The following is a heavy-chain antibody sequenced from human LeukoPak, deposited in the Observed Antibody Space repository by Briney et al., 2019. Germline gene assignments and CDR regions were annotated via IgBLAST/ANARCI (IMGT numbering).Heavy chain of an antibody. V-gene: IGHV4-34*01. CDR3: ARGGVMVAGTPYYSYGMDV. D-gene: IGHD6-19*01. CDR2: INHSGST. CDR1: GGSFSGYY. Sequence: SETLSLTCAVYGGSFSGYYWSWIRQPPGKGLECIGEINHSGSTNYNPSLKSRVTISVDTSKNQFSLKLSSVTAADTAVYYCARGGVMVAGTPYYSYGMDVWGQGTTVTVSS. J-gene: IGHJ6*02.